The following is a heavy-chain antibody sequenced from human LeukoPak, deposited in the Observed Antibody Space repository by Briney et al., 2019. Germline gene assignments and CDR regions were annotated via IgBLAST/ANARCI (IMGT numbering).Heavy chain of an antibody. CDR2: IYSGGST. D-gene: IGHD6-13*01. J-gene: IGHJ4*02. Sequence: GGSLRLSCAASGFTVSSNYMSWVRQAPGKGLEWVSVIYSGGSTYYADSVKGRFTISGDNSKNTLYLQMNSLRAEDTAVYYCARGSPGIAAAGPYGDYWGQGTLVTVSS. CDR3: ARGSPGIAAAGPYGDY. CDR1: GFTVSSNY. V-gene: IGHV3-66*01.